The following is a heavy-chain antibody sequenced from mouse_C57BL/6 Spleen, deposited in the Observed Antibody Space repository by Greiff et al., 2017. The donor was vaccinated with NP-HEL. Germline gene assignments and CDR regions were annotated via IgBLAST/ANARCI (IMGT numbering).Heavy chain of an antibody. CDR3: AANREFAY. CDR1: GYTFTDYY. D-gene: IGHD4-1*01. Sequence: VQLQQSGPELVKPGASVKISCKASGYTFTDYYMNWVKQSHGKSLEWIGDINPNNGGTSYNQKFKGKATLTVDKSSSTAYMELRSLTSEDSAVYYCAANREFAYWGQGTLVTVSA. J-gene: IGHJ3*01. CDR2: INPNNGGT. V-gene: IGHV1-26*01.